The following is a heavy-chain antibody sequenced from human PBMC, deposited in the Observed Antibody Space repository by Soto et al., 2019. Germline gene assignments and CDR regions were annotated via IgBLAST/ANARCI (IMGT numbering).Heavy chain of an antibody. Sequence: ASVKVSCKASGGTFSSYAISWVRQAPGQGLEWMGGIIPIFGTANYAQKFQGRVTITADESTSTAYMELSSLRSEDTAVYYCARGSQWLGNNWFDPWGQGTLVTVSS. D-gene: IGHD6-19*01. CDR1: GGTFSSYA. CDR2: IIPIFGTA. V-gene: IGHV1-69*13. J-gene: IGHJ5*02. CDR3: ARGSQWLGNNWFDP.